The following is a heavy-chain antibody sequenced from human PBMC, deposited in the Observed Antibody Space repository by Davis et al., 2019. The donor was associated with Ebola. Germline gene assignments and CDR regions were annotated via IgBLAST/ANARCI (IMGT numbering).Heavy chain of an antibody. CDR2: IYYSGST. D-gene: IGHD3-3*01. V-gene: IGHV4-30-4*08. Sequence: PSETLSLTCTVSGGSISRGGSYWTWIRQHPGKGLEWIGYIYYSGSTSYNPSLKSRVTISVDTSKNQFSLNLNSVTAADTAVYYCARGPDFWTTTYKWFAPWGQGTLVTVSS. CDR3: ARGPDFWTTTYKWFAP. J-gene: IGHJ5*02. CDR1: GGSISRGGSY.